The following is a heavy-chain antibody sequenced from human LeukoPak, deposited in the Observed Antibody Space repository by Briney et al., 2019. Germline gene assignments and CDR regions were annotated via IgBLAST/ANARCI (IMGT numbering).Heavy chain of an antibody. V-gene: IGHV4-39*07. CDR2: IYYSGST. CDR1: GGSISSSSYY. D-gene: IGHD3-3*01. J-gene: IGHJ5*02. Sequence: SETLSLTCTVSGGSISSSSYYWGWIRQPPGKGLEGIGSIYYSGSTYYNPSLKSRVTISVDTSKNQFSLKLSSVTAADTAVYYCARGKSDDFWSGYYSRFDPWGQGTLVTVSS. CDR3: ARGKSDDFWSGYYSRFDP.